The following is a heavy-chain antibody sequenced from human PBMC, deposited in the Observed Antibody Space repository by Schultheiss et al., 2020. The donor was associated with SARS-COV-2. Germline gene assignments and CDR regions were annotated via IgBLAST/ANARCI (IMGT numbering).Heavy chain of an antibody. Sequence: SVKVSCKASGGTFSSYAISWVRQAPGQGLEWMGGIIPIFGTANYAQKFQGRVTITADKSTSTAYMELSSLRSEDTAVYYCARKRAGPLKDYYYYYGMDVWGQGTTVTVSS. CDR3: ARKRAGPLKDYYYYYGMDV. CDR2: IIPIFGTA. V-gene: IGHV1-69*06. CDR1: GGTFSSYA. D-gene: IGHD6-13*01. J-gene: IGHJ6*02.